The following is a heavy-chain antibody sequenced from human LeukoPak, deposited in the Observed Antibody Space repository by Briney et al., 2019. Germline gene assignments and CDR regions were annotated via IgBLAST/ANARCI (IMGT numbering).Heavy chain of an antibody. Sequence: PSETLSLTCTVSGGSINSFYWTWIRQPAGKGLEWIGYIYYSGSTNYNPSLKSRVTISVDTSKKQFSLKLSSVTAADTAVYYCASSIDGYNSLDYWGQGTLVTVSS. J-gene: IGHJ4*02. D-gene: IGHD5-24*01. CDR3: ASSIDGYNSLDY. CDR1: GGSINSFY. CDR2: IYYSGST. V-gene: IGHV4-59*08.